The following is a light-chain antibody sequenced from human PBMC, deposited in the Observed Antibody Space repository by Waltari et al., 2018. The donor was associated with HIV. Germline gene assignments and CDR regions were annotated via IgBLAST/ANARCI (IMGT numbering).Light chain of an antibody. CDR2: DVS. J-gene: IGLJ1*01. Sequence: QSALTQPASVSGSPGQLITISCTGTSSDVGGYNYVSWYQQHPGKAPKLMIYDVSKRPSGVSNRVSGAKSGNTASLTISGLQAEDEADYYCSSYTSTYVFGTGTKVTVL. V-gene: IGLV2-14*01. CDR1: SSDVGGYNY. CDR3: SSYTSTYV.